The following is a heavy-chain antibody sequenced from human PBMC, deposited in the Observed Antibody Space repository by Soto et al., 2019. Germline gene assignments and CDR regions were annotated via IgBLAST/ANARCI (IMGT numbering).Heavy chain of an antibody. J-gene: IGHJ4*02. D-gene: IGHD5-12*01. V-gene: IGHV3-48*01. Sequence: EVHLVESGGGLVQPGGSLRLSCAASGFTFNRFNMNWVRQAPGKGLEWVSYISGSSTSMYYADSVKGRFTISRDNAKNSVYLQMNSLRVEDTAVYYCARDPYSGDDLDSDSWGQGTLVTVSS. CDR3: ARDPYSGDDLDSDS. CDR2: ISGSSTSM. CDR1: GFTFNRFN.